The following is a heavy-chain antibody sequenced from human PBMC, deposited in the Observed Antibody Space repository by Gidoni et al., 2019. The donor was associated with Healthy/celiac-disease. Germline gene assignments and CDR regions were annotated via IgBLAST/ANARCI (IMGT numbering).Heavy chain of an antibody. J-gene: IGHJ6*02. D-gene: IGHD2-2*02. CDR1: GGSISSSSYY. V-gene: IGHV4-39*01. CDR2: IYYSGST. CDR3: ARQGGYCSSTSCYNLYGMDV. Sequence: QLQLQESGPGLVKPSATLSLTCTVSGGSISSSSYYWGWIRQPPGKGLEWIGSIYYSGSTYYNPSLKSRVTISVDTSKNQFSLKLSSVTAADTAVYYCARQGGYCSSTSCYNLYGMDVWGQGTTVTVSS.